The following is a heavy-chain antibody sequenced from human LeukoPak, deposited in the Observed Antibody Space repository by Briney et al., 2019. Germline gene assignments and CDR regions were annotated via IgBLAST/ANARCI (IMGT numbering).Heavy chain of an antibody. J-gene: IGHJ4*02. CDR3: AKGPLIEVAGTTWDY. D-gene: IGHD6-19*01. CDR1: GFAVSSNY. CDR2: IYSGGST. V-gene: IGHV3-53*01. Sequence: PGGSLRLSCAASGFAVSSNYMSWVRQAPGKELEWVSVIYSGGSTYYADSVKGRFTISRDNSKNTLYLQMNSLRAEDTAVYYCAKGPLIEVAGTTWDYWGQGTLVTVSS.